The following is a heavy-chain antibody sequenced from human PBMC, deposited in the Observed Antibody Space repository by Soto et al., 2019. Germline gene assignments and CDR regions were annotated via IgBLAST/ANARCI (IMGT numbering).Heavy chain of an antibody. V-gene: IGHV5-51*01. CDR1: GYSFTSYW. CDR3: ARRSSGWHFDY. Sequence: GEFLKISCKGSGYSFTSYWIGWVRQMPGKGLEWMAIIYPGDSDTRYSPSFQGQVTISADKSISTAHLQWSSLKASDTAMYYCARRSSGWHFDYWGQGTLVTVSS. J-gene: IGHJ4*02. D-gene: IGHD6-19*01. CDR2: IYPGDSDT.